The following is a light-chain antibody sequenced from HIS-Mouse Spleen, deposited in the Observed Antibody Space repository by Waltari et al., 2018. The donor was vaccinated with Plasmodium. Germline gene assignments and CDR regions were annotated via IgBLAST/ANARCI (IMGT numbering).Light chain of an antibody. CDR1: QSVNSN. CDR3: QQYNNPRAT. J-gene: IGKJ2*01. Sequence: EIVTTKSPATLSLSVGERATLSCRASQSVNSNLAWYQQKPGQAPRLLLYGASTRATGIPARFSGSGSGTEFTLTISSLQSEDFAVYYCQQYNNPRATFGQGTKLEIK. V-gene: IGKV3-15*01. CDR2: GAS.